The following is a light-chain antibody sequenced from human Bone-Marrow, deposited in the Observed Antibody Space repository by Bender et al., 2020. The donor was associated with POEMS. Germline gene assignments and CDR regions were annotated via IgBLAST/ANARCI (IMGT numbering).Light chain of an antibody. CDR1: TSDIGDNTY. CDR3: SSFTNTDTYV. CDR2: GVS. Sequence: QSALTQPASVSGSPGQSITISCTGTTSDIGDNTYISWYQQYPGKAPQLMISGVSDRPSGVSNRFSGSKSGNTASLTISGLQPDDEADYYCSSFTNTDTYVFGAGTKVTVL. J-gene: IGLJ1*01. V-gene: IGLV2-14*03.